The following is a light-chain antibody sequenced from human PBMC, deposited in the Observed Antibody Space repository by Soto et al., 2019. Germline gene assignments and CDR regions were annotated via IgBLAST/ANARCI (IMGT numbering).Light chain of an antibody. CDR2: EVT. Sequence: QSVLTQPASVSGSPGQSITISCTGTSSDVGSYNLVSWYQLHPGKAPKLRIYEVTKRPSGISNRFSGSKSGNTASLTISGLQAEDEADYYCCSYAGSSTVVFGGGTKLTVL. CDR1: SSDVGSYNL. J-gene: IGLJ2*01. V-gene: IGLV2-23*02. CDR3: CSYAGSSTVV.